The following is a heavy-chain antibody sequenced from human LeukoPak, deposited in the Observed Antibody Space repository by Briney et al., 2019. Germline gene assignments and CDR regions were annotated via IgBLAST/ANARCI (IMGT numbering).Heavy chain of an antibody. V-gene: IGHV1-8*01. CDR2: MNPNNGNT. CDR1: GYTFTSYD. Sequence: GASVKVSCKASGYTFTSYDINWVRQATGQGLAWMGWMNPNNGNTGYAQKFQGRVTMTRSTSISTAYMELSSLRSEDTAVYYCARLASSSWPLYYYYGMDVWGQGTTVTVSS. J-gene: IGHJ6*02. CDR3: ARLASSSWPLYYYYGMDV. D-gene: IGHD6-13*01.